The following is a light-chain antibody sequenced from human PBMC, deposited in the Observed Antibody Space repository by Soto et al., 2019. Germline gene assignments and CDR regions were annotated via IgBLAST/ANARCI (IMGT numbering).Light chain of an antibody. CDR2: GAS. CDR1: QSVSSY. CDR3: QQYGSSPFT. Sequence: EIVLTQSPDTLSLSPGERATLSCRASQSVSSYLAWYQQKPGQPPRLLIYGASSRATGIPDRFSGSGSGTDFTLTISRLEPEDFAVYYCQQYGSSPFTFGPGTKVDIK. V-gene: IGKV3-20*01. J-gene: IGKJ3*01.